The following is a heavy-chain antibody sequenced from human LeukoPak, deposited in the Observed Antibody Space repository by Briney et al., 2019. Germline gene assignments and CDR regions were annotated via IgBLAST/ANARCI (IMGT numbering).Heavy chain of an antibody. CDR1: GDSSSSYD. J-gene: IGHJ4*02. Sequence: SETLSLTCTVSGDSSSSYDWSWIRQPPGKGLEWIGYVSGSTKYNPSLKSRVTISLDTSNSQFSLKLNSVTAADTAVYFCARGSRYMSGWPYFDYWGQGTLVTVSS. CDR3: ARGSRYMSGWPYFDY. D-gene: IGHD6-19*01. CDR2: VSGST. V-gene: IGHV4-59*01.